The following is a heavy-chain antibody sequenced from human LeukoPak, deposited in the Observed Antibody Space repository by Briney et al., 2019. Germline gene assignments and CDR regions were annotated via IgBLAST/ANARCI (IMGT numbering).Heavy chain of an antibody. CDR1: GFAFSDYY. J-gene: IGHJ4*02. Sequence: KSGGSLRLSCAASGFAFSDYYMTWIRQAPGKGLEWVSYISSGGTTIYYADSVKGRFTISRDNSKNSLYLQMNSLRADDTAVYYCARARLSVAGDYFDYWGQGTLVTVSS. CDR2: ISSGGTTI. V-gene: IGHV3-11*01. CDR3: ARARLSVAGDYFDY. D-gene: IGHD6-19*01.